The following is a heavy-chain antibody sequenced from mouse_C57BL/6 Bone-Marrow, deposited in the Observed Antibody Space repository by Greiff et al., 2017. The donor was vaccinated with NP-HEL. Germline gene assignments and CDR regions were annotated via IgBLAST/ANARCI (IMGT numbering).Heavy chain of an antibody. V-gene: IGHV14-4*01. J-gene: IGHJ2*01. CDR2: IDPENGDT. CDR3: TTATTVEGDY. D-gene: IGHD1-1*01. CDR1: GFNIKDDY. Sequence: VQLQQSGAELVRPGASVKLSCTASGFNIKDDYMHWVKQRPEQGLEWIGWIDPENGDTEYASKFQGKATITADTSSNTAYLQLSSLTSEDTAVYYCTTATTVEGDYWGQGTTLTVSS.